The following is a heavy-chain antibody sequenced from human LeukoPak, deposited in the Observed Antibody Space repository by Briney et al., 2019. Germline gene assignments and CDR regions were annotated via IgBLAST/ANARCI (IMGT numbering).Heavy chain of an antibody. CDR3: ARDQDYYGSGFDY. CDR2: IYHSGST. J-gene: IGHJ4*02. V-gene: IGHV4-30-2*01. D-gene: IGHD3-10*01. CDR1: GGSISSGGYY. Sequence: PSETLSLTCTVSGGSISSGGYYWSWIRQPPGKGLEWIGYIYHSGSTYYNPSLKSRVTISVDRSKNQFSLKLSSVTAADTAVYYCARDQDYYGSGFDYWGQGTLVTVSS.